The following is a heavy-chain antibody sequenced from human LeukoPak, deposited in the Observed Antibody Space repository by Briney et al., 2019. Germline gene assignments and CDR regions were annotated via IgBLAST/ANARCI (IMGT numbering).Heavy chain of an antibody. D-gene: IGHD3-10*01. CDR3: ARGSNYGSGSYPSSLDY. CDR1: GYTFTSYD. J-gene: IGHJ4*02. CDR2: IIPIFGTA. Sequence: SVKVSCKASGYTFTSYDINWVRQATGQGLEWMGGIIPIFGTANYAQKFQGRVTITADESTSTAYMELSSLRSDDTAVYYCARGSNYGSGSYPSSLDYWGQGTLVTVSS. V-gene: IGHV1-69*13.